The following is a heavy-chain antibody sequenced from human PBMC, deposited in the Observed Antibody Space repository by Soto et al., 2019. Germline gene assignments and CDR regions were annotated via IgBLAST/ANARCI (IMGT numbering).Heavy chain of an antibody. Sequence: EVQLLESGGGLVQPGGSLRLSCAASGFTFSSYAMSWVRQAPGKGLEWVSAISGSGGSTYYAESVKGRFTLSRDNSKNTPYLQVSCLGVEDTAVDYCAKGSSDDILTGDYPYYFDYWGQGALVTVSS. V-gene: IGHV3-23*01. CDR1: GFTFSSYA. CDR2: ISGSGGST. CDR3: AKGSSDDILTGDYPYYFDY. D-gene: IGHD3-9*01. J-gene: IGHJ4*02.